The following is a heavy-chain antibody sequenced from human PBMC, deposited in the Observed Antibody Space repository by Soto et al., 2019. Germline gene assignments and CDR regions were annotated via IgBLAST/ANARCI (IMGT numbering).Heavy chain of an antibody. V-gene: IGHV4-39*01. Sequence: SETLSLTCTVSGGSISSSSYYWGWIRQPPGKGLEWIGSIYYSGSTYYNPSLKSRVTISVDTSKNQFSLKLSSVTAADTAVYYCASNSPEKGYCSSTSCYSYYYYYMDVWGKGTTVTVS. J-gene: IGHJ6*03. CDR1: GGSISSSSYY. CDR2: IYYSGST. CDR3: ASNSPEKGYCSSTSCYSYYYYYMDV. D-gene: IGHD2-2*02.